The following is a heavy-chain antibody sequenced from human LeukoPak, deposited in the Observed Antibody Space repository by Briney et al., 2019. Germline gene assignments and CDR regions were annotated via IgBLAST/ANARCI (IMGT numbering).Heavy chain of an antibody. Sequence: ASVKVSCKASGGTFSSYAICWVRQAPGQGLEWMGGIIPIFGTANYAQKFQGRVTITADESTSTAYMELSSLRSEDTAVYYCARGPMNYYYDSSGYYPPDYWGQGTLVTVSS. V-gene: IGHV1-69*13. D-gene: IGHD3-22*01. CDR2: IIPIFGTA. CDR3: ARGPMNYYYDSSGYYPPDY. J-gene: IGHJ4*02. CDR1: GGTFSSYA.